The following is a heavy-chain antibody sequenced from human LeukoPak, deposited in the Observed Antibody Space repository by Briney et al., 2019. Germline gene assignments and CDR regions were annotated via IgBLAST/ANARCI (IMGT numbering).Heavy chain of an antibody. D-gene: IGHD6-19*01. CDR1: GGTFSSYA. CDR2: IIPILGIA. J-gene: IGHJ4*02. Sequence: ASVKVSCKASGGTFSSYAISWVRQAPGQGLEWMGRIIPILGIANYAQKFQGRVTITADKSTSTAYMELSSLRSEDTAVYYCANERGYSSGWYGGGFDYWGQGTLVTVSS. CDR3: ANERGYSSGWYGGGFDY. V-gene: IGHV1-69*04.